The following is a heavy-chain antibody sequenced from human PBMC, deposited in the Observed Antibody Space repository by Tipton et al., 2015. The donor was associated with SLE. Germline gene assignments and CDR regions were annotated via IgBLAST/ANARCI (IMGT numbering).Heavy chain of an antibody. J-gene: IGHJ1*01. CDR3: ATNGHGETYEFFTEYLRH. CDR2: INHSGST. D-gene: IGHD5-12*01. V-gene: IGHV4-34*01. Sequence: TLSLTCAVYGGSFSDSFWSWIRQPPGKGLEWIGEINHSGSTNYSPSFKSRVTISIDTSRTQFSLMLTSATAADTAVYYCATNGHGETYEFFTEYLRHWGQGTLVTVSS. CDR1: GGSFSDSF.